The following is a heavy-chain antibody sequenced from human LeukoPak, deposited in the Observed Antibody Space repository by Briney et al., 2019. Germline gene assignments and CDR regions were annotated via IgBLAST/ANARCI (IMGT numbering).Heavy chain of an antibody. CDR2: IYHSGST. D-gene: IGHD2-2*01. CDR1: GGSISSYY. Sequence: SETLSLTCTVSGGSISSYYWSWIRQPPGKGLEWIGSIYHSGSTYYNPSLKSRVTISVDTSKNQFSLKLSSVTAADTAVYYCAKRYCSSTTCYDDRGAFDYWGQGTLVTVSS. CDR3: AKRYCSSTTCYDDRGAFDY. J-gene: IGHJ4*02. V-gene: IGHV4-59*08.